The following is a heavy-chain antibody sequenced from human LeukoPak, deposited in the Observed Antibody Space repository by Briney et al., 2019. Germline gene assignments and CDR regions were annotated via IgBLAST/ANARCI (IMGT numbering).Heavy chain of an antibody. D-gene: IGHD1-26*01. V-gene: IGHV3-21*01. CDR1: GFTFSSYS. Sequence: PGGSLRLSCAASGFTFSSYSMNWVRQAPGKGLEWVSSISSSSSYIYYADSVKGRFTISRDNAKNSLYLQMNSLRAEDTAVYYCAKASGSYLRWVDYWGQGTLVTVSS. CDR3: AKASGSYLRWVDY. J-gene: IGHJ4*02. CDR2: ISSSSSYI.